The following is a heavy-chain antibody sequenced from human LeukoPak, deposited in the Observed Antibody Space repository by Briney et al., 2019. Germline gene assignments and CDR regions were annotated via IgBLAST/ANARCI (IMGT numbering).Heavy chain of an antibody. V-gene: IGHV4-59*01. CDR1: GGSISSYY. D-gene: IGHD4-17*01. CDR2: IYYRGST. Sequence: SETLSLTCTVSGGSISSYYWSWIRQPPGKGLEWVGYIYYRGSTNYNPSLKSRVTISVDTSKNQFSLKLSSVTAADTAVYYCARDISPYGDYVHQFDYWGQGTLVTVSS. CDR3: ARDISPYGDYVHQFDY. J-gene: IGHJ4*02.